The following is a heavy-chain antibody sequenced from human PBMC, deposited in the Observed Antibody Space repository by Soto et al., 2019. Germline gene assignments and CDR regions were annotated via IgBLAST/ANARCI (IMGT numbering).Heavy chain of an antibody. CDR2: ISYDGKHK. CDR1: GFTFSTYG. J-gene: IGHJ4*02. Sequence: QVQLVESGGGVVQPGRSPRLSCAASGFTFSTYGMHWVRQAPGKGLEWVAVISYDGKHKYYADSLKGRFTISRDNSKNTLYLQMNSLRAEDTAVYYCAKGAVQDLWSGYYTLFDYWGQGTLVTVSS. V-gene: IGHV3-30*18. D-gene: IGHD3-3*01. CDR3: AKGAVQDLWSGYYTLFDY.